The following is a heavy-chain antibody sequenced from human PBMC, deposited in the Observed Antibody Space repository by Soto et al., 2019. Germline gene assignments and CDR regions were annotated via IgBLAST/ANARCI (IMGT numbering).Heavy chain of an antibody. CDR3: ARGYWAGGMDV. J-gene: IGHJ6*02. CDR2: SYSDNKT. Sequence: EVQLVESGGGLIQSGGSLRLSCAASGFTVSSNYMNWVRQAPGTGLEWVSVSYSDNKTYYADSVKGRFTISRDKSKNTLYIQMTSLRAEDTAIYYCARGYWAGGMDVWGQGTTITVSS. V-gene: IGHV3-53*01. D-gene: IGHD2-8*02. CDR1: GFTVSSNY.